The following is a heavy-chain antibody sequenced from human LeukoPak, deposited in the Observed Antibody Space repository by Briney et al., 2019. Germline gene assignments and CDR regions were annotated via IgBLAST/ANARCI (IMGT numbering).Heavy chain of an antibody. V-gene: IGHV3-23*01. CDR2: ISGSGVST. J-gene: IGHJ3*02. CDR3: AVAGSGTFDI. D-gene: IGHD3-10*01. CDR1: GFTFSRHG. Sequence: GGSLRLSCAASGFTFSRHGMSWVRQAPGKGLEWVSAISGSGVSTYYADSVKGRFTISRDNSKNTLYLQMNSLRAEDTAVYYCAVAGSGTFDIWGQGTVVIVSS.